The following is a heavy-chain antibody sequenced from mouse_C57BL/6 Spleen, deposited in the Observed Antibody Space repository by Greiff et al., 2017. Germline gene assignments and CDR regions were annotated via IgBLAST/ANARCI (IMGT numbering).Heavy chain of an antibody. CDR3: ARLGDGYYVDY. V-gene: IGHV5-6*01. D-gene: IGHD2-3*01. CDR2: ISSGGSYT. Sequence: EVKLQESGGDLVKPGGSLKLSCAASGFTFSNYGMSWVRQTPDKRLEWVATISSGGSYTYYPDSVQGRFTISRDNDKNTLYLQMSSQKAEDTAMYYCARLGDGYYVDYWGQGATLTVSS. CDR1: GFTFSNYG. J-gene: IGHJ2*01.